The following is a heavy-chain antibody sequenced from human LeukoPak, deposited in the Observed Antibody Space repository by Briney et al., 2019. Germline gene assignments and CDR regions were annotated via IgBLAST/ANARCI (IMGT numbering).Heavy chain of an antibody. D-gene: IGHD3-9*01. CDR1: GFXFSSYT. V-gene: IGHV3-21*01. CDR2: ISSDSNYI. J-gene: IGHJ5*02. Sequence: GGSLRLSCAASGFXFSSYTMNWVRQAPGKGLEWVSSISSDSNYIYYADSVKGRFTISRDNAWNSLYLQMNSLRAEDTAVYYCARKENILTGYYDHWGQGTLVTVSS. CDR3: ARKENILTGYYDH.